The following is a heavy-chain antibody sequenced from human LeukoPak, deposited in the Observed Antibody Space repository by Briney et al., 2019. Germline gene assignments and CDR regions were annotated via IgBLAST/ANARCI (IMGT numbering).Heavy chain of an antibody. Sequence: QTGGSLRLSCAASGFTFSSYAMHWVRQAPGKGLEWVAVISYDGSNKYYADSVKGRFTISRDNSKNTLYLQMNSLRAEDTAVYYCARDRGGYSGYDDDYWGQGTLVTVPS. CDR1: GFTFSSYA. V-gene: IGHV3-30-3*01. D-gene: IGHD5-12*01. J-gene: IGHJ4*02. CDR2: ISYDGSNK. CDR3: ARDRGGYSGYDDDY.